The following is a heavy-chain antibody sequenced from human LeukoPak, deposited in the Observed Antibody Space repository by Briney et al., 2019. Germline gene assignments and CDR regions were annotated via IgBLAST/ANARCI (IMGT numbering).Heavy chain of an antibody. Sequence: GGSLRLSCAASGFTFSSYAMSWVRQAPGKGLEWVSAISGSGGSTYYADSVKGRFTISRDNSKNTLYLQMNSLRAEDTAVYYCAKVNSDFWSGYNDYWGQGTLVTVSS. CDR2: ISGSGGST. CDR1: GFTFSSYA. V-gene: IGHV3-23*01. J-gene: IGHJ4*02. CDR3: AKVNSDFWSGYNDY. D-gene: IGHD3-3*01.